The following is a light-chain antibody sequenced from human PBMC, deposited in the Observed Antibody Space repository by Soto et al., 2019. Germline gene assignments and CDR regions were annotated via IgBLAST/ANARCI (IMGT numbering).Light chain of an antibody. J-gene: IGKJ3*01. CDR3: QQSFSILFT. Sequence: DIQMTQSPSSLSASVGDRVTITCRASQSISRYLNWYQQKPGKAPELMIYGASSLQSGVPSRFSGSGSGTDFTLTISSLQPEDFATYYCQQSFSILFTFGPGTKVDIQ. V-gene: IGKV1-39*01. CDR1: QSISRY. CDR2: GAS.